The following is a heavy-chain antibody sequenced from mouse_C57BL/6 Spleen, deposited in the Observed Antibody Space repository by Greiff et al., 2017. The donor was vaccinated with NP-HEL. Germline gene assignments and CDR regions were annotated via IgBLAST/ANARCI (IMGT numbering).Heavy chain of an antibody. J-gene: IGHJ2*01. CDR3: TRGGYQDYFDY. Sequence: VHVKQSGTVLARPGASVKMSCKTSGYTFTSYWMHWVKQRPGPGLEWIGAIYPGNSDTSYNQKFKGKAKLTEVTSASTAYMELSSLTNEDSAVYYCTRGGYQDYFDYWGKGTTLTVSS. V-gene: IGHV1-5*01. CDR1: GYTFTSYW. D-gene: IGHD5-1-1*01. CDR2: IYPGNSDT.